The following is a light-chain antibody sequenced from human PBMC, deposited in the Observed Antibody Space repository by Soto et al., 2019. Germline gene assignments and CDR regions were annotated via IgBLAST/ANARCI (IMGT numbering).Light chain of an antibody. CDR2: HVS. V-gene: IGLV2-8*01. CDR3: AGWEDSLNGVG. Sequence: QSALTQPPSASGSPGQSVTISCTGAGTDVGQYNYVSWYQQHPGKAPKLLIHHVSRRPSGVPARFSGSKSGNTASLTVSGLQTEDEADYYCAGWEDSLNGVGFGGGTKLTVL. J-gene: IGLJ2*01. CDR1: GTDVGQYNY.